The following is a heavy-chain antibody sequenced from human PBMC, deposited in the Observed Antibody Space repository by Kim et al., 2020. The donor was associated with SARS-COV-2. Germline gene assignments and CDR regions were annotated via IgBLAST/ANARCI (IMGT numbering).Heavy chain of an antibody. CDR3: AREGAYDSSGYFSDY. V-gene: IGHV4-39*06. Sequence: PSLKSRVTISVEPSKNQFALKLSSGAAADTAVYYCAREGAYDSSGYFSDYWGQGTLVTVSS. J-gene: IGHJ4*02. D-gene: IGHD3-22*01.